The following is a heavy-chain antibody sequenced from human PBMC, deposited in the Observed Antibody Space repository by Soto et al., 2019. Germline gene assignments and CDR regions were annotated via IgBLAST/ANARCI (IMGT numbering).Heavy chain of an antibody. Sequence: GASVKVSCKASGYTFTSYAMHWARQAPGQRLEWMGWINAGNGNTKYSQKFQGRVTITRDTSASTAYMELSSLRSEDTAVYYCASTERLDGGEHYYYYYYMDVWGKGTTVTVSS. D-gene: IGHD4-17*01. CDR3: ASTERLDGGEHYYYYYYMDV. CDR1: GYTFTSYA. CDR2: INAGNGNT. V-gene: IGHV1-3*01. J-gene: IGHJ6*03.